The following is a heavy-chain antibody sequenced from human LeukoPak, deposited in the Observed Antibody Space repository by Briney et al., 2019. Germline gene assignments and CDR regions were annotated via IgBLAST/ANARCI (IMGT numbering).Heavy chain of an antibody. Sequence: GRSLRLSCAASGFTFSSYGMHWVRQAPGKGLEWVAVISYDGTNKYYADSVKGRFTISRDNSKNTLYLQMNSLGVEDTAVYYCAKDRSGALGTLDYWGQGTLVTVSP. CDR2: ISYDGTNK. CDR3: AKDRSGALGTLDY. V-gene: IGHV3-30*18. J-gene: IGHJ4*02. D-gene: IGHD3-16*01. CDR1: GFTFSSYG.